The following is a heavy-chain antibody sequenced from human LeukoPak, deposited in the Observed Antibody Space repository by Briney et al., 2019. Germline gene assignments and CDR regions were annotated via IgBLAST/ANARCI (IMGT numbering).Heavy chain of an antibody. CDR2: IRSKIDGATT. V-gene: IGHV3-15*01. J-gene: IGHJ6*02. CDR1: GFTFINAW. D-gene: IGHD3-10*01. CDR3: ASDLFGSGSLGKMDV. Sequence: PGGSLRLSCAASGFTFINAWMSWVRQAPGKGLEWVGRIRSKIDGATTDYAAPVKGRFTISRDDSTNTLYLQMNSLRAEDTAVFYCASDLFGSGSLGKMDVWGQGTTVTVSS.